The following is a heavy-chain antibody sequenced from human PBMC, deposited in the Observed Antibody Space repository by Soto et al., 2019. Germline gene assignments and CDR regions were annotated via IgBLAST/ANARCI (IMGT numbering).Heavy chain of an antibody. CDR1: GYTFTGYY. J-gene: IGHJ3*02. Sequence: GASVKVSCKASGYTFTGYYMHWVRQVPGQGLEWMGWINPNSGGTNYAQKFQGRVTMTRDTSISTAYMELSRLRSDDTAVYYCARGALRQSLAFDIWGQGTMVTVSS. V-gene: IGHV1-2*02. CDR2: INPNSGGT. D-gene: IGHD3-16*01. CDR3: ARGALRQSLAFDI.